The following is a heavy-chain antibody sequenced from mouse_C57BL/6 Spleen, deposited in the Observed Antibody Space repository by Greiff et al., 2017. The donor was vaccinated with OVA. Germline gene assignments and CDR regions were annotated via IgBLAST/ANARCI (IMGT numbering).Heavy chain of an antibody. Sequence: VQLQQPGAELVMPGASVKLSCKASGYTFTSYWMHWVKQRPGQGLEWIGEIDPSDSYTNYNQKFKGKYTLTVDKSSSTAYMQLSSLTSEDSAVYYCARHYSNYESFAYWGQGTLVTVSA. D-gene: IGHD2-5*01. J-gene: IGHJ3*01. CDR1: GYTFTSYW. CDR3: ARHYSNYESFAY. V-gene: IGHV1-69*01. CDR2: IDPSDSYT.